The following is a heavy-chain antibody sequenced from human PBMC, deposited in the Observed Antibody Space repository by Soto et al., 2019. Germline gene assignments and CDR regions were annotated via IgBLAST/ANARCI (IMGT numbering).Heavy chain of an antibody. CDR2: IYYSGST. Sequence: PSETLSLTSPVSGGSTSSGGYYWSWIRQHPGKGLEWIGYIYYSGSTYYNPSLKSRVTISVDTSKNQFSLKLSSVTAADTAVYYCARDRGIAAAGYYYGMDVWGQGTTVTVSS. CDR1: GGSTSSGGYY. D-gene: IGHD6-13*01. J-gene: IGHJ6*02. CDR3: ARDRGIAAAGYYYGMDV. V-gene: IGHV4-31*03.